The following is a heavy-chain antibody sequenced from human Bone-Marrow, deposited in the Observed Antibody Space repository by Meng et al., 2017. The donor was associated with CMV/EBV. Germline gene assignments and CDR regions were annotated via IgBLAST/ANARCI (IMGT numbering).Heavy chain of an antibody. V-gene: IGHV3-13*01. J-gene: IGHJ4*02. CDR3: ARGSGVNLGRGAVGSFDS. CDR2: IGTEDDT. D-gene: IGHD3-10*01. Sequence: GGSLRLSCAACGFTFSSYDMHWVRQSTGETLEWVSGIGTEDDTHYAASVEGRFTISRQNARNSLELQMNSLRAGDTAVYYCARGSGVNLGRGAVGSFDSWGQGILVTVSS. CDR1: GFTFSSYD.